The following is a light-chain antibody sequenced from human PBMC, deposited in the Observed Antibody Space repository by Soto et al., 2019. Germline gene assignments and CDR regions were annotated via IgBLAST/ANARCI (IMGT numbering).Light chain of an antibody. CDR1: QTISSW. Sequence: DIQMTQSPSTLSGSVGDRVTITCRASQTISSWLAWYQQKPGKAPKLLIYKASTLKSGVPSRFSGSGSGTEFTLTISSLQPDDFATYYCQHYNSYSEAFGQGNKGDLK. CDR3: QHYNSYSEA. J-gene: IGKJ1*01. CDR2: KAS. V-gene: IGKV1-5*03.